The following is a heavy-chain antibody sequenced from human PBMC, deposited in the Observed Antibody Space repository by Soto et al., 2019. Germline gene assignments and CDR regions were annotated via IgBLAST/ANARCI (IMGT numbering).Heavy chain of an antibody. J-gene: IGHJ6*02. CDR1: GYTFTSYG. D-gene: IGHD3-10*01. CDR3: ARGGFYGSDFYYGMDV. V-gene: IGHV1-18*01. CDR2: ISVHNGNT. Sequence: QVQLVQSGAEVKEPGASVKVSCKASGYTFTSYGISWVRQAPGQGLEWMGWISVHNGNTKYPQKLQGRLTMTTDTSTSTAYMELRSLRSDDTAGYYCARGGFYGSDFYYGMDVWGQGTTVTVSS.